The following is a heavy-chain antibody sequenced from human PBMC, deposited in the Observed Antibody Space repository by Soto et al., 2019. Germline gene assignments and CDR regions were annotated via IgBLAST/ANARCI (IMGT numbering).Heavy chain of an antibody. V-gene: IGHV3-53*01. D-gene: IGHD1-26*01. CDR2: IYSGGST. CDR3: ARRGYRGRGTGKYYFDY. Sequence: EVQLVESGGGLIQPGGSLRLSCAASGFTVSSNYMSRVRQAPGKGLEWVSVIYSGGSTYYADSVKGRFTISRDNSKNTLYLQMNSLRAEDTAVYYCARRGYRGRGTGKYYFDYWGQGTLVTVSS. J-gene: IGHJ4*02. CDR1: GFTVSSNY.